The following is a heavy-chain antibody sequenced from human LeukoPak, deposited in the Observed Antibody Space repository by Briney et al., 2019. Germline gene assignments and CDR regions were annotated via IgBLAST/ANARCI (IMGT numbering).Heavy chain of an antibody. CDR3: ARLRGYSGDLDY. V-gene: IGHV4-34*01. CDR2: INHSGST. J-gene: IGHJ4*02. CDR1: GGSFSGYY. D-gene: IGHD5-12*01. Sequence: SETLSLTCAVYGGSFSGYYWSWIRQPPGKGLEWIGEINHSGSTNYNPSLKSRVTISVDKSKNQFSLNLSSVTAADTAVYYCARLRGYSGDLDYWGQGTLVTVSS.